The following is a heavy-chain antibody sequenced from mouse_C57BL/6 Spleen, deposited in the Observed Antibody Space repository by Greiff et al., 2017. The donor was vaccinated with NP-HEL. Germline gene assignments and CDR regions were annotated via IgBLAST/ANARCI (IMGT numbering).Heavy chain of an antibody. CDR1: GYTFNSYW. Sequence: QVQLKQSGAELVKPGASVKLSCTASGYTFNSYWMHWVKQRPGRGLAWIGRIDPNSGGTKYTEKFQSKATLTVDTPSSTAYMQLSRLTSEDSTFYYCARRVYNEYEFAYWGQGTLVTVSA. D-gene: IGHD2-4*01. V-gene: IGHV1-72*01. CDR2: IDPNSGGT. CDR3: ARRVYNEYEFAY. J-gene: IGHJ3*01.